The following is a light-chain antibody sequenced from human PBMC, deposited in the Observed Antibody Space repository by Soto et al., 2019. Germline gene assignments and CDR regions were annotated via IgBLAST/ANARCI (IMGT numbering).Light chain of an antibody. V-gene: IGLV2-8*01. CDR3: KSYAGSNTYV. CDR1: KNDIGVYDF. Sequence: QSLLAQSPSSSGSPGQSVTISCTGTKNDIGVYDFVSWYQHHPGKAPRLIIYEVVQRPSGVPDRFSGSKSGNTASLTVSGLQAADEADYFCKSYAGSNTYVFGSGPKV. J-gene: IGLJ1*01. CDR2: EVV.